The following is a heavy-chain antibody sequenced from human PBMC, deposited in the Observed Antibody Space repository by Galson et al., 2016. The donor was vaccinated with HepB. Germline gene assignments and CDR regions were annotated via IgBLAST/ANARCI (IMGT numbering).Heavy chain of an antibody. CDR1: GFTFSSYG. D-gene: IGHD3-3*01. CDR3: AKDLAEYDYWRVGMDV. CDR2: ISHAYDGSKK. V-gene: IGHV3-30*18. J-gene: IGHJ6*02. Sequence: SLRLSCAASGFTFSSYGMHWVRQAPGKGLEWVAVISHAYDGSKKYYADSVKGRFTISRDNSKNTQYLQMNSLRGEDTAVYYCAKDLAEYDYWRVGMDVWGQGITVIVSS.